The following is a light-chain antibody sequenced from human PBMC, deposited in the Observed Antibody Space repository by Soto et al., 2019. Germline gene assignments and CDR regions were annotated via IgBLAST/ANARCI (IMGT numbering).Light chain of an antibody. CDR3: QHLDSYFT. CDR1: QGISSY. Sequence: DIQLTQSPSFLSASVGDRVTITCRASQGISSYLAWYQQKPGKAPKLLIYAASTLQSGVPSRFSGSGSGTEFTLTISSLQPEDFATYYCQHLDSYFTFGQGTRLEIK. J-gene: IGKJ5*01. V-gene: IGKV1-9*01. CDR2: AAS.